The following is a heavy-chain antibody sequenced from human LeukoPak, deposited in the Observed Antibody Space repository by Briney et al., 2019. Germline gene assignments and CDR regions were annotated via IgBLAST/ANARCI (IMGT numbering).Heavy chain of an antibody. CDR1: GGTFSSYA. Sequence: AASVKVSCKASGGTFSSYAISWVRQAPGQGPEWMGRIIPIFGTANYAQKFQGRVTITTDESTSTAYMELSSLRSEDTAVYYCARYAYSGSHDAAFDIWGQGTMVTVSS. CDR2: IIPIFGTA. J-gene: IGHJ3*02. CDR3: ARYAYSGSHDAAFDI. D-gene: IGHD1-26*01. V-gene: IGHV1-69*05.